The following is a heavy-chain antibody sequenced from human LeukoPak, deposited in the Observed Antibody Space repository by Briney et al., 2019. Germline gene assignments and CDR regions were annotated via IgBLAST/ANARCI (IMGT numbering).Heavy chain of an antibody. D-gene: IGHD6-13*01. V-gene: IGHV4-61*08. J-gene: IGHJ6*02. CDR2: IYYSGST. CDR1: GGSISSGGYY. CDR3: ARDSYSSRRHYYGMDV. Sequence: SETLSLTCTVSGGSISSGGYYWSWIRQHPGKGLEWIGYIYYSGSTNYNPSLKSRVTISVDTSKNQFSLKLSSVTAADTAVYYCARDSYSSRRHYYGMDVWGQGTTVTVSS.